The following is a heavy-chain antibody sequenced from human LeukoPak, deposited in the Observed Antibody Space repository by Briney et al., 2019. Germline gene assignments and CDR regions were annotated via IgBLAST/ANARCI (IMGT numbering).Heavy chain of an antibody. CDR1: GYSFSSYW. CDR2: IYPGDSDT. CDR3: ARQTNYYDSSGYPKHDAFDI. D-gene: IGHD3-22*01. Sequence: PGESLKISCKGSGYSFSSYWIGWVRQMPGKGLEWMGIIYPGDSDTRYSPSFQGQVTISADKSISTAYLQWSSLKASDTAMYYCARQTNYYDSSGYPKHDAFDIWGQGTMVTVSS. V-gene: IGHV5-51*01. J-gene: IGHJ3*02.